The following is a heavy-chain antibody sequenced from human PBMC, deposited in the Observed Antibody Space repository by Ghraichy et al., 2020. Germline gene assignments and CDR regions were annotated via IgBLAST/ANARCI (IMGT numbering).Heavy chain of an antibody. D-gene: IGHD3-16*02. Sequence: GGSLRLSCAASGFTFSSYSMNWVRQAPGKGLEWVSSISSSSSYINYADAVKGRFIISRDNAKNSLYLQMNSLRAEDTAVYYCARDLYDSIWGNHRPPYLDSWGQGTLVTVSS. CDR2: ISSSSSYI. CDR1: GFTFSSYS. CDR3: ARDLYDSIWGNHRPPYLDS. V-gene: IGHV3-21*01. J-gene: IGHJ4*02.